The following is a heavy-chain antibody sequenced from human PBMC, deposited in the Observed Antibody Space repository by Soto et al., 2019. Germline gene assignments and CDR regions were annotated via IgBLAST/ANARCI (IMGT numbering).Heavy chain of an antibody. CDR1: GYTFTTYG. CDR3: ARDGERDTGLNFYYYLHGMDA. V-gene: IGHV1-18*04. D-gene: IGHD1-1*01. J-gene: IGHJ6*02. CDR2: ISPYNGTT. Sequence: ASVKVSCKASGYTFTTYGISWARQAPGQGPEWMGWISPYNGTTKYAEKFQGEMTMTTDTATSTAYMDLRSLRSDDTAVYYCARDGERDTGLNFYYYLHGMDAWGQGTRVTVSS.